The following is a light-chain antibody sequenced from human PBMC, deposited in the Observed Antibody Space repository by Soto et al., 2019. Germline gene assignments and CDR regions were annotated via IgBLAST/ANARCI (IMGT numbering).Light chain of an antibody. CDR2: GAS. CDR3: QQYKNWPRT. V-gene: IGKV3-15*01. CDR1: QSVDIN. Sequence: EIVLTQSPATQSVSPGERVTISCRASQSVDINLAWYQQKPGQAPRLVIYGASTRATDMPGTFSGSVSGTEFTLTISSLQSEDFGVYYCQQYKNWPRTFGQGTKVEIK. J-gene: IGKJ1*01.